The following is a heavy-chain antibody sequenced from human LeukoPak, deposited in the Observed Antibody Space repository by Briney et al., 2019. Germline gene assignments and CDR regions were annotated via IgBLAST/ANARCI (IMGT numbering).Heavy chain of an antibody. CDR2: INSDGSTT. CDR1: GFTFGSYW. CDR3: ARGSESSITWYIGPADY. V-gene: IGHV3-74*01. Sequence: PGGSLRLSCAASGFTFGSYWMHWVRQAPGRGLVWVSRINSDGSTTTYADSVRGRFTISRDNAKNTLFLQMNSLRVEDTAVYYCARGSESSITWYIGPADYWGQGTPVTVSS. D-gene: IGHD6-13*01. J-gene: IGHJ4*02.